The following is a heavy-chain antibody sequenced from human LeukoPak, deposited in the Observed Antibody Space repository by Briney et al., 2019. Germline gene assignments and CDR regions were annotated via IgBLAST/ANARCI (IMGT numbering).Heavy chain of an antibody. CDR3: ARVAYGSGFPYYFDY. V-gene: IGHV3-48*04. Sequence: GGSLRLSCAASGFTFSSYSMNWVRQAPGKGLEWVSYISSSSSTIYYADSVKGRFTISRDNAKNSLYLQMNSLRAEDTAVYYCARVAYGSGFPYYFDYWGQGTLVTVSS. CDR2: ISSSSSTI. D-gene: IGHD3-10*01. J-gene: IGHJ4*02. CDR1: GFTFSSYS.